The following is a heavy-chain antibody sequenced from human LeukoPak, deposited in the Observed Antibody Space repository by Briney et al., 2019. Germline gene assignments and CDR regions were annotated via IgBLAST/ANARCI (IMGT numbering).Heavy chain of an antibody. CDR3: ARDSRYCSINSCYTANFDQ. Sequence: GGSLRLSCAASGFTVSSNYMSWVRQAPGKGLEWVSVIYSGGSTYYADSVKGRFTISRDNSKNSLYLQMNSLRAEDTAVYYCARDSRYCSINSCYTANFDQWGQGTLVTVSS. CDR1: GFTVSSNY. J-gene: IGHJ4*02. D-gene: IGHD2-2*02. V-gene: IGHV3-66*01. CDR2: IYSGGST.